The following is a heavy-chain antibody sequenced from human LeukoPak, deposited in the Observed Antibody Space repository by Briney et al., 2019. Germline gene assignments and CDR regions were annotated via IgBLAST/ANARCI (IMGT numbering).Heavy chain of an antibody. V-gene: IGHV1-69*13. CDR2: IIPIFGTA. D-gene: IGHD6-19*01. Sequence: GASVKVSRKASGGTFSSYAISWVRQAPGQGLEWMGGIIPIFGTANYAQKFQGRVTITADESTSTAYMELSSLRSEDTAVYYCARALLYSSGWYYFDYWGQGTLVTVSS. CDR1: GGTFSSYA. J-gene: IGHJ4*02. CDR3: ARALLYSSGWYYFDY.